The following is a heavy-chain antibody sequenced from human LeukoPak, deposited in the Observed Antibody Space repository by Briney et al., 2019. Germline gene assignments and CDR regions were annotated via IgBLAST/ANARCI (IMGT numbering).Heavy chain of an antibody. CDR1: GFTFSSYG. CDR3: AKDHGGYGISTYAFDI. CDR2: IRYDGSNK. D-gene: IGHD5-18*01. J-gene: IGHJ3*02. Sequence: PGGSLRLSCAASGFTFSSYGMHWVRQAPGKGLEWVAFIRYDGSNKYYADSVKGRFTTSRDNSKNTLYLQMNSPRAEDTAVYYCAKDHGGYGISTYAFDIWGQGTMVTVSS. V-gene: IGHV3-30*02.